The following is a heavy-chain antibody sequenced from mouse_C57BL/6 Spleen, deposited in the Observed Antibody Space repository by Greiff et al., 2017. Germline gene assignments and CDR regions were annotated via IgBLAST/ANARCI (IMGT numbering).Heavy chain of an antibody. CDR3: ARSQLRWYAMDY. D-gene: IGHD3-2*02. CDR2: IYPGSGNT. J-gene: IGHJ4*01. Sequence: QVQLQQSGAELVRPGASVKLSCKASGYTFTDYYINWVKQRPGQGLEWIARIYPGSGNTYYNEKFKGKATLTAEKSSSTAYMQLSSLTSEDSAVYFCARSQLRWYAMDYWGQGTSVTVSS. V-gene: IGHV1-76*01. CDR1: GYTFTDYY.